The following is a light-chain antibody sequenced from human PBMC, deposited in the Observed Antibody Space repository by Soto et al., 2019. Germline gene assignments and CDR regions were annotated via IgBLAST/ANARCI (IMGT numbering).Light chain of an antibody. CDR3: QEYGSSRT. Sequence: EIVLTHSPGTLSLSPGESATLSCRASQSVSSSSYLAWYQQKPGQAPRLLIYGASSRATGIPDRFSGSGSGTDFTLTIGRLEPEDSAVYYCQEYGSSRTFGQGTKVDIK. CDR2: GAS. J-gene: IGKJ1*01. V-gene: IGKV3-20*01. CDR1: QSVSSSSY.